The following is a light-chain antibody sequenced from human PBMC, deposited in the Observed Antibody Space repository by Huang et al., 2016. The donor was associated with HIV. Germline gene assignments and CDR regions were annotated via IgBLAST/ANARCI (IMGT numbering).Light chain of an antibody. J-gene: IGKJ1*01. V-gene: IGKV1-5*03. CDR1: QSISSW. Sequence: DIQMTQSPSTLSASVGDRVTITCRASQSISSWFAWYQQKPGKAPKLLIYKASSLESEVPSRFSGSGSETEFTLTISSLQPDDFATYYCQQYNSYSWTFGQGTKVEIK. CDR2: KAS. CDR3: QQYNSYSWT.